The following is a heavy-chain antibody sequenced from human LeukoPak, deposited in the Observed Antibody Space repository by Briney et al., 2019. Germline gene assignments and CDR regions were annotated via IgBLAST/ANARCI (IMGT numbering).Heavy chain of an antibody. CDR1: GFTFSSYA. Sequence: PGGSLRLSCAAAGFTFSSYAMSWVRQAPGKGREWVSAISGSGSSTHYADSVKGRFTISRDNSKNTLYLQMNSLRAEDTAVYYCAKREGKGYGPSPLDYWGQGTLVTVSS. V-gene: IGHV3-23*01. CDR3: AKREGKGYGPSPLDY. D-gene: IGHD5-18*01. CDR2: ISGSGSST. J-gene: IGHJ4*02.